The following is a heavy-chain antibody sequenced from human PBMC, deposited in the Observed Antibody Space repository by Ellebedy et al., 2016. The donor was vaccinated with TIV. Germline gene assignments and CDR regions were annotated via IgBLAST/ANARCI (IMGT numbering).Heavy chain of an antibody. J-gene: IGHJ4*02. CDR3: ARPSHGGIIHY. D-gene: IGHD1-14*01. V-gene: IGHV4-39*01. Sequence: SKPSLKSRVTISVDTSKSQFSLRLNSVTAADTAVYFCARPSHGGIIHYWGQGSLVTVSS.